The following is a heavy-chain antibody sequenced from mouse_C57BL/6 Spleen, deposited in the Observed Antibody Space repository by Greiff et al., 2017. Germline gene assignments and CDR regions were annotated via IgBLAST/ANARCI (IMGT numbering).Heavy chain of an antibody. Sequence: VQLQQSGPELVKPGASVKISCKASGYAFSSSWMNWVKQRPGKGLEWIGRIYPGDGDTNYNGKFKGKATLTADKSSSTAYMQLSSLTSEDSAVYFCARYGLILYFDVWGTGTTVTVSS. CDR1: GYAFSSSW. V-gene: IGHV1-82*01. D-gene: IGHD1-1*02. CDR3: ARYGLILYFDV. J-gene: IGHJ1*03. CDR2: IYPGDGDT.